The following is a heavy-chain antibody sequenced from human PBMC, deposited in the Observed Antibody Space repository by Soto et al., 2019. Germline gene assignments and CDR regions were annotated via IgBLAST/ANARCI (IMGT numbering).Heavy chain of an antibody. J-gene: IGHJ5*02. CDR1: GFTVSSNY. CDR3: ARERDGHNPNWFDL. CDR2: IYSGGST. D-gene: IGHD2-8*01. V-gene: IGHV3-53*01. Sequence: GGSLRLSCAVSGFTVSSNYMSWVRQPPGKGPEWVSDIYSGGSTYYADSVKGRFTISRDNSKNTLYLQMNSLRAEDTAVYYCARERDGHNPNWFDLWGQGTLVTVSS.